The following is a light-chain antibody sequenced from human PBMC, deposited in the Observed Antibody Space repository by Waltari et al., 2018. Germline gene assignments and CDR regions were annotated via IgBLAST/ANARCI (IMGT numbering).Light chain of an antibody. CDR1: QSISSY. Sequence: DIHMTQSPSSLSASVGDRVTITCRASQSISSYLNWYQQKPGKAPKLLIYAASSLQSVVPSRFSGSGSGTDFTLTISSLQPEDFATYYCQQSYSTPFTFGPGTKVDIK. CDR3: QQSYSTPFT. V-gene: IGKV1-39*01. CDR2: AAS. J-gene: IGKJ3*01.